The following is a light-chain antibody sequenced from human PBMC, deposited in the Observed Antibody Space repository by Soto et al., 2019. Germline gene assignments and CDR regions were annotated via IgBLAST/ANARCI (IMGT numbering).Light chain of an antibody. CDR1: QSIXTN. CDR3: QQYHHWPPKVT. Sequence: DIVMTQSPATLSXSXXXXXXXSCRASQSIXTNLAWYQQKPGQAPRLLIYGASTRATVIPARFSGSGSGTEFTLTISGLQADDFAVYYCQQYHHWPPKVTFGPGTRVDI. CDR2: GAS. V-gene: IGKV3-15*01. J-gene: IGKJ3*01.